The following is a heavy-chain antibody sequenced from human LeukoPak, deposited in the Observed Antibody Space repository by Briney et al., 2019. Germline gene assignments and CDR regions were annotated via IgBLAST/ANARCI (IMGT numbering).Heavy chain of an antibody. CDR2: ISWDGART. Sequence: GGSLRLSCAASGFSFQDYTMHWVRQAPGKGLEWVSLISWDGARTNYADSLKGRFAISRDNSKNSLYLQMNSLRTEDTASYYCAKGSSSWPSLFDYWGQGTLVTVSS. D-gene: IGHD6-13*01. CDR1: GFSFQDYT. V-gene: IGHV3-43*01. J-gene: IGHJ4*02. CDR3: AKGSSSWPSLFDY.